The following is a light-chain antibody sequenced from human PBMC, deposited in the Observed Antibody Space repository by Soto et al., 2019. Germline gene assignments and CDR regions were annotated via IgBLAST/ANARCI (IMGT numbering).Light chain of an antibody. J-gene: IGLJ2*01. Sequence: QSALTQPASVSGSPGQSITIACTRTSSDVGGYNYVSWYQQHPGKAPKLMIYEVSNRPSGVSNRFSGSKSANTASLTISGLQPEDEADYYCSSYTSTSTMVFGGGTKLTVL. CDR2: EVS. CDR3: SSYTSTSTMV. CDR1: SSDVGGYNY. V-gene: IGLV2-14*01.